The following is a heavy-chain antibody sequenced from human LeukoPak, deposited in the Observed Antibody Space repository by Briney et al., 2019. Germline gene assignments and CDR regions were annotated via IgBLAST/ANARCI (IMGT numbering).Heavy chain of an antibody. CDR2: IYYSGST. J-gene: IGHJ5*02. CDR3: ARTHYGSGSYIGFDP. CDR1: GGSISSYY. V-gene: IGHV4-59*08. Sequence: SETLSLTCTVSGGSISSYYWSWIRQPPGKGLEWIGYIYYSGSTNYNPSLKSRVTISVDTSKNQFSLKLSSVTAADTAVYYCARTHYGSGSYIGFDPWGQGTLVTVSS. D-gene: IGHD3-10*01.